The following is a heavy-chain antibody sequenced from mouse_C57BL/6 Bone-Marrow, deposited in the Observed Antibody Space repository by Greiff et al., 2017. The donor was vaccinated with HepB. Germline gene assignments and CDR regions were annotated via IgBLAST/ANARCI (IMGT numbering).Heavy chain of an antibody. Sequence: EVMLVESGGGLVKPGGSLKLSCAASGFTFSSYAMSWVRQTPEKRLEWVATISDGGSYTYYPDNVKGRFTISRDNAKNNLYLQMSHLKSEDTAMYYCARGEFIMDYWGQGTSVTVTS. D-gene: IGHD1-2*01. CDR1: GFTFSSYA. CDR2: ISDGGSYT. J-gene: IGHJ4*01. CDR3: ARGEFIMDY. V-gene: IGHV5-4*03.